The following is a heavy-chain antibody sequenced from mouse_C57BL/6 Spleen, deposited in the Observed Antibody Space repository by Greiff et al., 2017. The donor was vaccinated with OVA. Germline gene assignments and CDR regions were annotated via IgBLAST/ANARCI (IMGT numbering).Heavy chain of an antibody. CDR2: INPYNGDT. V-gene: IGHV1-20*01. D-gene: IGHD1-1*01. J-gene: IGHJ4*01. CDR3: ARNYYYGSSYGDAMDY. CDR1: GYSFTGYF. Sequence: VQLQQSGPELVKPGDSVKISCKASGYSFTGYFMNWVMQSHGKSLEWIGRINPYNGDTFYNQKFKGKATLTVDKSSSTAHMELRSLTSEDSAVYYCARNYYYGSSYGDAMDYWGQGTSVTVSA.